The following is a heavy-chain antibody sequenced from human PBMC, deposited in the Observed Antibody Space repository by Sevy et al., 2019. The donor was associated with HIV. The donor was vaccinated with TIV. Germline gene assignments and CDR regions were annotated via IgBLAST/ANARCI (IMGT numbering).Heavy chain of an antibody. J-gene: IGHJ4*02. CDR1: GFIFSSYG. CDR3: AKAWIAADGSFDY. Sequence: GGSLRLSCVTSGFIFSSYGMHWVRHAPGKGLEWVAVVRNDGSRQHYAESVKGRFTISRDNSKKTLYLQMNSLKVEETAVYYCAKAWIAADGSFDYWGQGILVTVSS. CDR2: VRNDGSRQ. V-gene: IGHV3-30*02. D-gene: IGHD6-25*01.